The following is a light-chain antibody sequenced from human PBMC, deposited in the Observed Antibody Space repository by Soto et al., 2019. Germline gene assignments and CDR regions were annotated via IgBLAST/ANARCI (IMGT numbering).Light chain of an antibody. V-gene: IGLV2-14*01. Sequence: QSALTQPASVSGSPGQSITISCTGTSSDVGGYNSVSWYQQHPGKAPKLMIYDVSNRPSGVSNRLSGSKSGNTASLTISGLQAEDEAGYYCSSYTGSSTLFVFGTGTKLTVL. CDR1: SSDVGGYNS. CDR2: DVS. CDR3: SSYTGSSTLFV. J-gene: IGLJ1*01.